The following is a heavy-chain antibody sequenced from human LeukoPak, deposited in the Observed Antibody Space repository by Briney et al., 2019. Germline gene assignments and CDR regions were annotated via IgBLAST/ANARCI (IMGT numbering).Heavy chain of an antibody. CDR2: IYPGDSDT. Sequence: GESLKISCKASGYSFATYWIGWVRPTPGKGLEWMGLIYPGDSDTRYSPSFQGQVTISADKSISSTSLQWRSLKASDTAMYYCARPNGGRLWAWYFDYWGQGTPVTVSS. CDR1: GYSFATYW. CDR3: ARPNGGRLWAWYFDY. D-gene: IGHD7-27*01. J-gene: IGHJ4*02. V-gene: IGHV5-51*01.